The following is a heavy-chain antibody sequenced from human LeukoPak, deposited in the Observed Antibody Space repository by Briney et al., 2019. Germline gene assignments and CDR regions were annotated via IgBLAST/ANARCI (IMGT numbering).Heavy chain of an antibody. CDR3: VGIKKGYYNMDV. D-gene: IGHD2-15*01. Sequence: GGSLRLSCAASSGFTFSTYGMNWVRQAPGKGLAWVSFVGSDDNYKYYADSLKGRFTISRDNAWSSVYLQMSSLRAEDTAVYYCVGIKKGYYNMDVWGKGTTVTVSS. V-gene: IGHV3-21*01. CDR2: VGSDDNYK. CDR1: GFTFSTYG. J-gene: IGHJ6*03.